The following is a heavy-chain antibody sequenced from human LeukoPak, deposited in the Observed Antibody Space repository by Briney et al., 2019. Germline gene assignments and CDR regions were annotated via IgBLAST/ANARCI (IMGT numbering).Heavy chain of an antibody. CDR2: ISYDGSNK. CDR3: AREIIDFWSGYFDY. Sequence: GGSLRLSCAASGFTFSSYAMHWVRQAPGKGLEWVAVISYDGSNKYYADSVKGRFTISRDNSKNTLYLQMNSLRAEDTAEYYCAREIIDFWSGYFDYWGQGTLVTVSS. J-gene: IGHJ4*02. D-gene: IGHD3-3*01. CDR1: GFTFSSYA. V-gene: IGHV3-30-3*01.